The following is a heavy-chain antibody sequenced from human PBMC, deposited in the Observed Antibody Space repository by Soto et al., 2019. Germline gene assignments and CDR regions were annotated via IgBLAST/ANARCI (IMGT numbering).Heavy chain of an antibody. V-gene: IGHV4-31*03. D-gene: IGHD6-19*01. J-gene: IGHJ4*02. Sequence: SETLSLTCTVSGGSISSGAYYWSWIRQHPGKGLEWIGYIYYSGHTYYNPSLKSRVTISVDTSKNQFSLKLSSVTAADTAVYYCARLLLSGWPQYFFDYWGQGTLVTVSS. CDR3: ARLLLSGWPQYFFDY. CDR2: IYYSGHT. CDR1: GGSISSGAYY.